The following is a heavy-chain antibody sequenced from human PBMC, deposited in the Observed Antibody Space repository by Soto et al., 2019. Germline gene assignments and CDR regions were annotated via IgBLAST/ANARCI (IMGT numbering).Heavy chain of an antibody. CDR1: GGSFSGYF. V-gene: IGHV4-34*01. CDR2: INDRGST. CDR3: ARRGSWSNGWGSNYISFDP. Sequence: QVQLQQWGAGLLKPSETLSLTCAVYGGSFSGYFWNWIRQPPGKGLEWIGEINDRGSTTYNPSLKSRVTISGDTSKNQFSLKLSSVTAADTAVYYCARRGSWSNGWGSNYISFDPWGQGTLVTVSS. D-gene: IGHD1-26*01. J-gene: IGHJ5*02.